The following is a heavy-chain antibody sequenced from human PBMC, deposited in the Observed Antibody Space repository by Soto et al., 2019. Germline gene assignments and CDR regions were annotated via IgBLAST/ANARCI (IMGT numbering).Heavy chain of an antibody. V-gene: IGHV4-39*01. CDR1: GGSISGTTYY. CDR2: IYYSGTT. J-gene: IGHJ4*02. CDR3: ARHLEERRMATTPFDY. Sequence: QLQLQESGPGLVKPSETLSLTCNVSGGSISGTTYYWAWIRQPPGKGPEWIGSIYYSGTTYYKSSRKSRVTIAVDAPNNPFSLKVSSVTAADTAVYYCARHLEERRMATTPFDYWGQGTLVTVSS. D-gene: IGHD3-16*01.